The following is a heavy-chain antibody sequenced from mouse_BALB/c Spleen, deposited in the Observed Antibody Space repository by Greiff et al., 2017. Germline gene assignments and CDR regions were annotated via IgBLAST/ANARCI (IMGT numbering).Heavy chain of an antibody. V-gene: IGHV1-80*01. Sequence: VQLQQSGAELVRPGSSVKISCKASGYAFSSYWMNWVKQRPGQGLEWIGQIYPGDGDTNYNGKFKGKATLTADKSSSTAYMQLSSLTSEDSAVYFCARRDYGDALDYWGQGTSVTVSS. D-gene: IGHD1-1*02. J-gene: IGHJ4*01. CDR2: IYPGDGDT. CDR1: GYAFSSYW. CDR3: ARRDYGDALDY.